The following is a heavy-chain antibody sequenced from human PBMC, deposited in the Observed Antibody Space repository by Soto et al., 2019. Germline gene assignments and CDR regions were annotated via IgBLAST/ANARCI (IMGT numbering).Heavy chain of an antibody. Sequence: EVQVVEAGGGLVQPGGSLRLSCAASGLTFSSYSMNWVRQAPGKGLEWVSYISSRSSTIFYADYVKGRFTISRDNAKNSLYLQMNSLRAEDKAVYYCARDIDGGGQGTLVTVSS. J-gene: IGHJ4*02. CDR3: ARDIDG. CDR2: ISSRSSTI. V-gene: IGHV3-48*01. D-gene: IGHD2-15*01. CDR1: GLTFSSYS.